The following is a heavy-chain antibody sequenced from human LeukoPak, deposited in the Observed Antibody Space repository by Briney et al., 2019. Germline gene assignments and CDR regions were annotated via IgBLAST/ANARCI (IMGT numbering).Heavy chain of an antibody. CDR1: GGSISSSSYY. J-gene: IGHJ3*02. D-gene: IGHD3-22*01. CDR2: IYYSGST. Sequence: PSETLSLTXTVSGGSISSSSYYWGWISQPPGKGLEWIGSIYYSGSTYYNPSLKSRVTISVDTSKNQFSLKLSSVTAADTAVYYCARQSLWTNYYDSSGAFDIWGQGTMVTVSS. V-gene: IGHV4-39*01. CDR3: ARQSLWTNYYDSSGAFDI.